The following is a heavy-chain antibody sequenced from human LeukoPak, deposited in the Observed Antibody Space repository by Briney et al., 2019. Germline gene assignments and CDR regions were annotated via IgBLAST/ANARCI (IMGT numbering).Heavy chain of an antibody. J-gene: IGHJ4*02. Sequence: PSETLSLTCTVSGYSISSGYYWGWIRQPPGKGLEWIGSIYHSGSTYYNPSLKSRVTISVDTSKNQFSLKLSSVTAADTAVYYCARDRYFDHFDYWGQGTLVTVSS. D-gene: IGHD3-9*01. V-gene: IGHV4-38-2*02. CDR3: ARDRYFDHFDY. CDR1: GYSISSGYY. CDR2: IYHSGST.